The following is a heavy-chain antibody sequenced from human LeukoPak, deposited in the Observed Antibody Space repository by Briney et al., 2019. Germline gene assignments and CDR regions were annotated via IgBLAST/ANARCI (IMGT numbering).Heavy chain of an antibody. CDR1: GDSISSGRNY. CDR3: ARHGDYGRVDY. Sequence: SETLSLTCSVSGDSISSGRNYWGWIRQSPGKGLEWIASIYSSGSTHSNPSLKSRVSISVDTSKNQFSLKLSSVTAADTAVYYCARHGDYGRVDYWGQGTLVTVSS. J-gene: IGHJ4*02. CDR2: IYSSGST. V-gene: IGHV4-39*01. D-gene: IGHD4-17*01.